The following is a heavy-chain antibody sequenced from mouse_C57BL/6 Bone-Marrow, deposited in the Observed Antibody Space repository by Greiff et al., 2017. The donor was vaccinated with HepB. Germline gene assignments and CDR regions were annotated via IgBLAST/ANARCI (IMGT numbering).Heavy chain of an antibody. V-gene: IGHV1-82*01. CDR2: IYPGDGDT. D-gene: IGHD1-1*01. Sequence: QVQLKESGPELVKPGASVKISCKASGYAFSSSWMNWVKQRPGKGLEWIGRIYPGDGDTNYNGKFKGKATLTADKSSSTAYMQLSSLTSEDSAVYFCARPLSTTDAMDYWGQGTSVTVSS. CDR3: ARPLSTTDAMDY. J-gene: IGHJ4*01. CDR1: GYAFSSSW.